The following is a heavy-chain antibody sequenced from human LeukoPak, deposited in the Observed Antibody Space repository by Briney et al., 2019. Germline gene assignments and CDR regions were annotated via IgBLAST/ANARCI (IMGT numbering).Heavy chain of an antibody. CDR3: ARGPRGLNY. D-gene: IGHD3-22*01. V-gene: IGHV4-59*01. CDR2: IYYSGST. Sequence: PSETLSHTCTVSGGSISSYYWSWIRQPPGKGLEWVGYIYYSGSTNYNPSLKSRVTISVDTSKNQLSLKLSSVTAADTAVYYCARGPRGLNYWGQGTLVTVSS. CDR1: GGSISSYY. J-gene: IGHJ4*02.